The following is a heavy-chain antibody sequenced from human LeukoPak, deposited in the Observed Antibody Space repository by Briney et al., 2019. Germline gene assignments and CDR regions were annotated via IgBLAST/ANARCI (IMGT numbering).Heavy chain of an antibody. Sequence: GGSLRLSCAASGFTFSDYYMSWIRQASGKGLEWVSYISTSGSTIYYTDSVKGRFTISRDNAKNSLYLQMNTLRVDDTAVYYCARVYSGSTGFDYWGQGTLVTVSS. V-gene: IGHV3-11*01. CDR3: ARVYSGSTGFDY. J-gene: IGHJ4*02. D-gene: IGHD6-19*01. CDR1: GFTFSDYY. CDR2: ISTSGSTI.